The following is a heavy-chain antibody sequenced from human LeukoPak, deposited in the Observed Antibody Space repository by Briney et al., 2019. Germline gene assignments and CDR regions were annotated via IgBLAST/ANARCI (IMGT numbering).Heavy chain of an antibody. J-gene: IGHJ4*02. V-gene: IGHV3-21*01. D-gene: IGHD3-16*01. CDR1: GFTFIRYS. CDR3: MSYAGRSDDY. CDR2: ISSSSSYR. Sequence: GGSLRLSCAASGFTFIRYSMKWVRQAPGKGLEWVSSISSSSSYRYYADSVKGRFTISRDNAKNSLHLQMNSLRAEDTAVYYCMSYAGRSDDYWGQGTLVTVSS.